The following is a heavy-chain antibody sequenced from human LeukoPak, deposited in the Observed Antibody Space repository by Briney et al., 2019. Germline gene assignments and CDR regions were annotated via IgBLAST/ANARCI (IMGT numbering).Heavy chain of an antibody. CDR1: GGSFSGYY. D-gene: IGHD1-26*01. Sequence: PSETLSLTCAVYGGSFSGYYWSWIRQPPGKGLEWIGYIYYSGSTNYNPSLKSRVTISVDTSKNQFSLKLSSVTAADTAVYYCARSFLNIVGAEYYFDYWGQGTLVTVSS. V-gene: IGHV4-59*08. CDR3: ARSFLNIVGAEYYFDY. CDR2: IYYSGST. J-gene: IGHJ4*02.